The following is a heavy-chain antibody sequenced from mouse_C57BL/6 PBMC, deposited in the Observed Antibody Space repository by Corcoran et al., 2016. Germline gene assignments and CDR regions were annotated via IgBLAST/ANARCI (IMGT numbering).Heavy chain of an antibody. V-gene: IGHV1-81*01. CDR3: ARRANWDVFDY. CDR1: GYTFTSYG. Sequence: QVQLQQSGAELARPGASVKLSCKASGYTFTSYGISWVKQRTGQGLEWIGEIYPRSGNTYYNEKFKGKATLTADKSSSTAYMELRSLTSGDSAVYFCARRANWDVFDYWGQATTLTVSS. J-gene: IGHJ2*01. D-gene: IGHD4-1*01. CDR2: IYPRSGNT.